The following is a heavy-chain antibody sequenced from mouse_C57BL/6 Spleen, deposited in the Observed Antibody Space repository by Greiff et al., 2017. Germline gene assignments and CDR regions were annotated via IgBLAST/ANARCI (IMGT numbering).Heavy chain of an antibody. Sequence: DVMLVESGGGLVQPKGSLKLSCAASGFTFNTYAMHWVRQAPGKGLEWVARIRSKSSNYATYYADSVKDRLTISRDDSQSMRYLEMSNLKTENTAMYYCVREGGSSVYNAMDYWGQGTSVTVSS. CDR2: IRSKSSNYAT. D-gene: IGHD3-2*02. J-gene: IGHJ4*01. CDR1: GFTFNTYA. V-gene: IGHV10-3*01. CDR3: VREGGSSVYNAMDY.